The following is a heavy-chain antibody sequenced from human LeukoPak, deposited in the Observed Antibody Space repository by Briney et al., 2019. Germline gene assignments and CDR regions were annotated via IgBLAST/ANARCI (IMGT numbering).Heavy chain of an antibody. J-gene: IGHJ4*02. V-gene: IGHV5-51*01. CDR1: GYSFTSYW. CDR2: IYPGDSDT. Sequence: GESLKISCKDSGYSFTSYWIGWVRQMPGKGLEWMGIIYPGDSDTRYSPSFQGQVTISADKSISAAYLQWSSLKASDTAIYHCARTYYYDSSGYYEGYYFDYWGQGTLVTVSS. CDR3: ARTYYYDSSGYYEGYYFDY. D-gene: IGHD3-22*01.